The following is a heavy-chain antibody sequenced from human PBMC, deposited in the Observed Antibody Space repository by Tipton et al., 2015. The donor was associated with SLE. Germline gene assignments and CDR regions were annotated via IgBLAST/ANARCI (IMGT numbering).Heavy chain of an antibody. D-gene: IGHD3-10*01. CDR1: GGSFSGYY. CDR2: INHSGST. V-gene: IGHV4-34*01. CDR3: ARDVTMVQGEGYFDL. J-gene: IGHJ2*01. Sequence: TLSLTCAVYGGSFSGYYWSWIRQPPGKGLEWIGEINHSGSTNYNPSLKSRVTISVDTSKNQFSLKLSSVTAADTAVYYCARDVTMVQGEGYFDLWGRGTLVTVSS.